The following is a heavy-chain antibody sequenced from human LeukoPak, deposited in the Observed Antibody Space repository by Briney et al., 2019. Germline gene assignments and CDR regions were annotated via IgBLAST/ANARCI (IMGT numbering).Heavy chain of an antibody. D-gene: IGHD1-26*01. V-gene: IGHV4-61*08. CDR1: GGSISSGDYY. CDR3: ARAGSYRGYFDY. J-gene: IGHJ4*02. CDR2: IYYTGST. Sequence: PSETLSLTCTVSGGSISSGDYYWSWIRQPPGKGLEWIGYIYYTGSTNNTSLKGRVTISVDTSKNQFSLKLSSVTAADTAVYYCARAGSYRGYFDYWGQGTLVTVSS.